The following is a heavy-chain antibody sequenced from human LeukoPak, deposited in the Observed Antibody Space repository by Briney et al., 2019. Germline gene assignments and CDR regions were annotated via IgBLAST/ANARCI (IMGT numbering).Heavy chain of an antibody. V-gene: IGHV3-53*01. D-gene: IGHD2-2*01. Sequence: GGSLRLSCAASGFTVSSNYMTWVRQAPGKGLEWVSVIYSGGSTYYADSVKGRFTISRDNSKNTLYLQMNSLRAEDTAVYYCAKANLIVVVPASLMDVWGKGTTVTVSS. J-gene: IGHJ6*04. CDR3: AKANLIVVVPASLMDV. CDR1: GFTVSSNY. CDR2: IYSGGST.